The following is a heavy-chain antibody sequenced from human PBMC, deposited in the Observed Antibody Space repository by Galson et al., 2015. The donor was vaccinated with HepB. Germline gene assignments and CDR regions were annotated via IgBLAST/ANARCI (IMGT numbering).Heavy chain of an antibody. J-gene: IGHJ3*02. CDR3: ARDRMGPEEDSSSSYAFDI. CDR2: IIPIFGTA. D-gene: IGHD6-6*01. Sequence: SVKVSCKASGGTFSSYAISWVRQAPGQGLEWMGGIIPIFGTANYAQKFQGRVTITADKSTSTAYMELSSLRSEDTAVYYRARDRMGPEEDSSSSYAFDIWGQGTMVTVSS. CDR1: GGTFSSYA. V-gene: IGHV1-69*06.